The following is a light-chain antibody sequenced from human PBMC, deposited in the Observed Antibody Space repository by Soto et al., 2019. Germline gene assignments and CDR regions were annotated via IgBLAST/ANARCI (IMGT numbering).Light chain of an antibody. CDR1: QDVRSD. CDR3: LHDYNYART. Sequence: AIQMTQSPSTLSVSLGDRVSITCRASQDVRSDLGWYQQKPAKAPKLLIYAAYTLPSEVLARFSGSGSGTYITLTISRLQYEYSATYYCLHDYNYARTFGQGTKLDIK. CDR2: AAY. V-gene: IGKV1-6*01. J-gene: IGKJ2*01.